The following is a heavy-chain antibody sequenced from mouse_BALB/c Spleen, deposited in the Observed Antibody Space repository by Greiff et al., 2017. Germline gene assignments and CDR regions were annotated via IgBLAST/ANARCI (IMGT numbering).Heavy chain of an antibody. J-gene: IGHJ4*01. Sequence: EVKLMESGGGLVKPGGSLKLSCAASGFTFSDYYMYWVRQTPEKRLEWVATISDGGSYTYYPDSVKGRFTISRDNAKNNLYLKMSSLKSEDTAMYYCARDEAEAMDYWGQGTSVTVSS. V-gene: IGHV5-4*02. CDR2: ISDGGSYT. CDR3: ARDEAEAMDY. CDR1: GFTFSDYY.